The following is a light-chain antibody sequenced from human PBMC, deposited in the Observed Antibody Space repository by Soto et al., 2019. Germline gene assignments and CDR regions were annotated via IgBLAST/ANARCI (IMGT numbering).Light chain of an antibody. Sequence: EIVLTQSPGTLSLSPGERATLSCRASQSVSSNYVAWYQQKPGQTPKVLIYRASSRATGIPDRFSGSGSGTDFTLTISRLEPEDFAMYYCQQYNNWPLFGQGTKVDIK. CDR3: QQYNNWPL. CDR1: QSVSSNY. V-gene: IGKV3-20*01. CDR2: RAS. J-gene: IGKJ1*01.